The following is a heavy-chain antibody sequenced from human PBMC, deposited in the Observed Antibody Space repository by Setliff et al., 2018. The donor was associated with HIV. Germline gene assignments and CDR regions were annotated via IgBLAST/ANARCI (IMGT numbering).Heavy chain of an antibody. CDR3: ARDYLYYNLYNGSPVYGMDV. CDR1: GFSFSYAW. J-gene: IGHJ6*02. Sequence: PGGSLRLSCAASGFSFSYAWMSWVRQAPGKGLEWVSSITIGRGDVFYADSVQGRFTISRDNSKNSLYLQMNSLRVEDTAVYYCARDYLYYNLYNGSPVYGMDVWGQGTTVTVSS. V-gene: IGHV3-21*01. CDR2: ITIGRGDV. D-gene: IGHD3-10*01.